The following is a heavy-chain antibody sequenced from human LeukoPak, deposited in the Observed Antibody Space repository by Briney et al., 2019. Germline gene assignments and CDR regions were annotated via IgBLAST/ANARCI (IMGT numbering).Heavy chain of an antibody. D-gene: IGHD5-18*01. Sequence: SETLSLTCTVSGGSISSYYWSWIRQPPGKGLEWIGYIYYSGSTNYNPSLKSRVTISVDTSKNQFSLKLSSVTAADTAVYYCARRPVGYSYGYPRPLYFDYWGQGTLVTVSS. CDR3: ARRPVGYSYGYPRPLYFDY. CDR1: GGSISSYY. J-gene: IGHJ4*02. V-gene: IGHV4-59*08. CDR2: IYYSGST.